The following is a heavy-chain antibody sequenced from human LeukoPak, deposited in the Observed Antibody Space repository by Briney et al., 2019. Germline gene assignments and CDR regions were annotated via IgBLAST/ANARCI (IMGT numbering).Heavy chain of an antibody. V-gene: IGHV4-59*01. CDR3: ARDFPYYYGSGSYNAFGI. J-gene: IGHJ3*02. CDR2: IYYSGST. D-gene: IGHD3-10*01. Sequence: PSETLSLTCTVSGGSISSYYWSWIRQPPGKGLEWIGYIYYSGSTNYNPSLKSRVTISVDTSKNQFSLKLSSVTAADTAVYYCARDFPYYYGSGSYNAFGIWGQGTMVTVSS. CDR1: GGSISSYY.